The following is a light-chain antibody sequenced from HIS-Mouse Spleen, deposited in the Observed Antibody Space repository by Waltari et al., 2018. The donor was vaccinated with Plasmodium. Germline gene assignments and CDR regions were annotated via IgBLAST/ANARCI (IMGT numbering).Light chain of an antibody. Sequence: SYELTQPPSVSVSPGQTARITCSGDALPKKYAYWYQQKSGQAPVLGIYEDSKRPSRIPERFSGSSSGTMANLTISGAQVEDEADYYCYSTDSSGNHRVFGGGTKLTVL. CDR1: ALPKKY. CDR2: EDS. CDR3: YSTDSSGNHRV. J-gene: IGLJ3*02. V-gene: IGLV3-10*01.